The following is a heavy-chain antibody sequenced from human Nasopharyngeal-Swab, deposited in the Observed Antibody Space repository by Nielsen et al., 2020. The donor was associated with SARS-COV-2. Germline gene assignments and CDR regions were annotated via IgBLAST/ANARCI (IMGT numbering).Heavy chain of an antibody. D-gene: IGHD5-12*01. CDR3: ARDTSVDIVLLYYGMDV. CDR2: ISFDGSKK. CDR1: GFTVSSNY. V-gene: IGHV3-30*03. J-gene: IGHJ6*02. Sequence: GGSLRLSCEASGFTVSSNYMSWVRQAPGKGLEWVAVISFDGSKKYYADSVKGRFTISRDSSKNTLYLQMNSLRAEDTAVYYCARDTSVDIVLLYYGMDVWGQGTTVTVSS.